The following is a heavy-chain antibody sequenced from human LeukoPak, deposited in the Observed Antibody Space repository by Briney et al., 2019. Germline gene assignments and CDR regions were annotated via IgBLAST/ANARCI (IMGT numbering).Heavy chain of an antibody. D-gene: IGHD2-2*01. CDR1: GFTFSSYG. J-gene: IGHJ4*02. CDR2: IRYDGSNK. Sequence: SGGSLRLSCAASGFTFSSYGMHWVRQAPGKGLGWVAFIRYDGSNKYYADSVKGRFTISRDNSKNTLYLQMNSLRAEDTAVYYCAKAALELGYCSSTSCYSDYWGQGTLVTVSS. V-gene: IGHV3-30*02. CDR3: AKAALELGYCSSTSCYSDY.